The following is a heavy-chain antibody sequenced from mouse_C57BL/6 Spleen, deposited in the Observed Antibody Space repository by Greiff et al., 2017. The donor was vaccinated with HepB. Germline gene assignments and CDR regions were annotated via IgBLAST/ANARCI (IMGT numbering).Heavy chain of an antibody. CDR1: GYTFSSYA. CDR2: ISDGGSYT. J-gene: IGHJ3*01. CDR3: ARDDTWFAY. Sequence: EVKLQESGGGLVKPGGSLKLSCAASGYTFSSYAMSWVRQTPEKRLEWVATISDGGSYTYYPDNVKGRFTISRDNAKNNLYLQMSHLKSEDTAMYYCARDDTWFAYWGQGTLVTVSA. V-gene: IGHV5-4*01.